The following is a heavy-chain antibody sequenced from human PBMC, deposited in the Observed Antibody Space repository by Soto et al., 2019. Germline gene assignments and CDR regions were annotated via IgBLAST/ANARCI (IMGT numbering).Heavy chain of an antibody. CDR3: ARHSTSAPKDY. CDR1: GYSFTTYW. D-gene: IGHD3-10*01. V-gene: IGHV5-51*01. Sequence: GESLKISCKGSGYSFTTYWIAWVRQMPGKGLEWVGIIYPGDSDTRYSPSFEGHVTISIDKSISTAFLQWNSLKASDNAIYYCARHSTSAPKDYWGQGTLVTVSS. CDR2: IYPGDSDT. J-gene: IGHJ4*01.